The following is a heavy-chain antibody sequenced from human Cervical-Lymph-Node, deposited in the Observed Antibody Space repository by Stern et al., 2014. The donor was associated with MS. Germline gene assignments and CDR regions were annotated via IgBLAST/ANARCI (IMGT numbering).Heavy chain of an antibody. CDR3: AHTYNQLNFWYFDL. J-gene: IGHJ2*01. V-gene: IGHV2-5*02. CDR1: GFALTTSGVG. Sequence: QVTLRESGPTLVKPTQTLTLTCTFSGFALTTSGVGVGWIRQPPGKALEWLGLVYWDDESRYSPSLKRMLTITQDIAKTQFVLTMTNMDPVDTATYYCAHTYNQLNFWYFDLWGRGTLVTVSS. D-gene: IGHD5-24*01. CDR2: VYWDDES.